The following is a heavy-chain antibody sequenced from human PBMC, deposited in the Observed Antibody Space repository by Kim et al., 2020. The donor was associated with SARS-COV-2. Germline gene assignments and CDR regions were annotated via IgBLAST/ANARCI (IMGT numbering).Heavy chain of an antibody. D-gene: IGHD2-2*01. CDR2: IWYDGSNK. J-gene: IGHJ5*02. Sequence: GGSLRLSCAASGFTFSSYGMHWVRQAPGKGLEWVAVIWYDGSNKYYADSVKGRFTISRDNSKNTLYLQMNSLRAEDTAVYYCARDQVVPAAMPEPNWFDPWGQGTLVTVSS. CDR3: ARDQVVPAAMPEPNWFDP. V-gene: IGHV3-33*01. CDR1: GFTFSSYG.